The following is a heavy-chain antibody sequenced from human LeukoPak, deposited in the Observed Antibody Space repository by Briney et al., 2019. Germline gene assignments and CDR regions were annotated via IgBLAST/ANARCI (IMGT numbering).Heavy chain of an antibody. D-gene: IGHD3-22*01. CDR1: GGSISSYY. CDR2: ISYDGSNK. J-gene: IGHJ3*02. Sequence: LSLTCTVSGGSISSYYWSWIRQPPGKGLEWVAVISYDGSNKYYADSVKGRFTISRDNSKNTLYLQMNSLRAEDTAVYYCAKEGKGYYYDSSGLDAFDIWGQGTMVTVSS. CDR3: AKEGKGYYYDSSGLDAFDI. V-gene: IGHV3-30*18.